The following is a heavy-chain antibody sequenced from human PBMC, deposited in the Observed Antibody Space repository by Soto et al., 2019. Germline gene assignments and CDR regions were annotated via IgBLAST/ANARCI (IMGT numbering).Heavy chain of an antibody. V-gene: IGHV3-48*02. CDR1: GFAFSSYP. CDR3: ATMVRGVH. Sequence: WXSRRLSCAASGFAFSSYPLSWIRQAPWKGVEWVSYISSSSSTIYYADSVKGRFTISRDNAKNSLYLQMNSLRDEDTAVYYCATMVRGVHWGQGTLVTVSS. CDR2: ISSSSSTI. D-gene: IGHD3-10*01. J-gene: IGHJ4*02.